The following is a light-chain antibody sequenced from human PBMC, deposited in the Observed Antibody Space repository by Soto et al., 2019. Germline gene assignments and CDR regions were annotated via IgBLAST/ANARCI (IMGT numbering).Light chain of an antibody. Sequence: DIQMTQSPSTLSTSVGDRVTISCRASQSISSWLAWYQQKPGEAPNLLIYRASSLQSGVPSRFSGSSSGTEFTLTISSLQPDDFATYYCQQYSRYSWTFGQGTKVEFK. V-gene: IGKV1-5*03. CDR2: RAS. J-gene: IGKJ1*01. CDR1: QSISSW. CDR3: QQYSRYSWT.